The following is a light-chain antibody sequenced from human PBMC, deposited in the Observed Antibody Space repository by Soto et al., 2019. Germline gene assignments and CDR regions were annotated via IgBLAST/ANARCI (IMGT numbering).Light chain of an antibody. Sequence: DIVLTQSPDSLAVSLGERATINCKSSQTVLSRSNHKHYLAWYQQKPGQPPKLLIYWASSRESGVPDRFSGGGSGTDFTLTISSLQAEDVAVYYCQQYIAYPRTFAQGTKVEVK. CDR1: QTVLSRSNHKHY. CDR3: QQYIAYPRT. J-gene: IGKJ1*01. V-gene: IGKV4-1*01. CDR2: WAS.